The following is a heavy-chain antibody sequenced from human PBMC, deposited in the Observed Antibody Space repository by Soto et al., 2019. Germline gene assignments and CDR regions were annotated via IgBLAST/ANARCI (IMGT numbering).Heavy chain of an antibody. J-gene: IGHJ6*02. CDR2: IYYSGST. V-gene: IGHV4-31*03. D-gene: IGHD3-3*01. CDR3: ARDHDFWSGTYYYYGMDV. CDR1: GGSISSGGYY. Sequence: SETLSLTCTVSGGSISSGGYYWSWIRQHPGKGLEWIGYIYYSGSTYYNPSLKSRVTISVDTSKNQFSLKLSSVTAADTAVYYCARDHDFWSGTYYYYGMDVWGQGTTVTVSS.